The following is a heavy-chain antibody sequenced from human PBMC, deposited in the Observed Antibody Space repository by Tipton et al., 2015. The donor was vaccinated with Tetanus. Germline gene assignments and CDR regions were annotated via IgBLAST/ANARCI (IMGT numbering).Heavy chain of an antibody. CDR1: GFTFKLHW. CDR2: IKEEGSET. V-gene: IGHV3-7*04. Sequence: GSLRLSCAPSGFTFKLHWMSWVRQAPGKGLEWVASIKEEGSETHYIDSVKGRFTISRDNAKNSLYLQMISLRAEDTAVYSCARGMAEASNCGGDCYSDYWGQGTLVTVSS. CDR3: ARGMAEASNCGGDCYSDY. D-gene: IGHD2-21*02. J-gene: IGHJ4*02.